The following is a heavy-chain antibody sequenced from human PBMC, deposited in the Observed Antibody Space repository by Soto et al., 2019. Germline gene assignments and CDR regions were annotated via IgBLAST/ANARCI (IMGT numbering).Heavy chain of an antibody. D-gene: IGHD6-13*01. CDR3: ARVLPGYRSSFGWFDP. CDR1: GSTFSSYA. CDR2: IIPIFGTA. V-gene: IGHV1-69*13. Sequence: ASVKVSCKASGSTFSSYAISWVRQAPGQGLEWMGGIIPIFGTAIYAQNFQGRVTLTADESTSTAYMELSSLRSEDTAVYYCARVLPGYRSSFGWFDPWGQGTLVTVSS. J-gene: IGHJ5*02.